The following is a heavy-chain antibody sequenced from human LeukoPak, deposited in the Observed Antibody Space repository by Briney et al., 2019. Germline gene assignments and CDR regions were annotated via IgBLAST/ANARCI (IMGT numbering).Heavy chain of an antibody. D-gene: IGHD3-22*01. J-gene: IGHJ4*02. V-gene: IGHV3-21*01. CDR1: GFTFSTYS. CDR2: ITSSSRYI. CDR3: ARHVVAVGFDY. Sequence: GGSLRLSCAASGFTFSTYSMNWVRQAPGKGLEWVSSITSSSRYIYYADSVKGRFTISRDNAKNSLYLQMNSLRAEDTAVYYCARHVVAVGFDYWGQGTLVTVYS.